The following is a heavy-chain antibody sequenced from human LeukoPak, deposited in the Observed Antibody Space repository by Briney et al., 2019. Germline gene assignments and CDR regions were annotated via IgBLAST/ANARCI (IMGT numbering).Heavy chain of an antibody. J-gene: IGHJ4*02. CDR1: GITLSNYG. D-gene: IGHD3-22*01. Sequence: GGSLRLSCAVSGITLSNYGMSWVRQAPGKGLEWVAGISDSGGRTNYADSVKGRFTISGYNPKNTLYLQMNSLRAEDTAVYFCAKRGVVIRVILVGFHKEAYYFDSWGQGALVTVSS. CDR2: ISDSGGRT. CDR3: AKRGVVIRVILVGFHKEAYYFDS. V-gene: IGHV3-23*01.